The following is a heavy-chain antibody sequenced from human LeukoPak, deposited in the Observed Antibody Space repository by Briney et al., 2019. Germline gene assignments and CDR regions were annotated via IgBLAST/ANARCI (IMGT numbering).Heavy chain of an antibody. CDR3: ARTYNLHGGFYMDV. D-gene: IGHD1-1*01. CDR2: MSYTGTT. J-gene: IGHJ6*03. V-gene: IGHV4-31*03. CDR1: GGSISRGDYY. Sequence: SETLSLTCSVPGGSISRGDYYWRWVRQHRGGGQEWIGYMSYTGTTGRNPSLKSRVTISRDTSKNRLSLKVTSVTAADTAVYYCARTYNLHGGFYMDVWGKGTTVTVSS.